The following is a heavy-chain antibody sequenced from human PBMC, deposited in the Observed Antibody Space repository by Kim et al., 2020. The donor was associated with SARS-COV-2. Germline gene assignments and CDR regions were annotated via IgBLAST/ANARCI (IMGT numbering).Heavy chain of an antibody. J-gene: IGHJ4*02. CDR3: TTDGVVVVAATDY. Sequence: YHEPRKGRLTIPRDDSKNTLYLQMNSLKTEDTAVYYCTTDGVVVVAATDYWGQGTLVTVSS. V-gene: IGHV3-15*01. D-gene: IGHD2-15*01.